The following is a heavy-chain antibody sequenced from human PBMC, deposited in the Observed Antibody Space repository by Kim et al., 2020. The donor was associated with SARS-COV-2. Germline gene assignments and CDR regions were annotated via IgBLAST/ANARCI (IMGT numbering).Heavy chain of an antibody. V-gene: IGHV3-30*03. J-gene: IGHJ5*02. Sequence: GGSLRLSCAASGFTFSSHVMHWVRQAPGKGLEWVALISYEGSTQKYTDSVKGQFTVSRDNSKNTLFLQMNSLRPEDTPVYYCAGNLVGDTDLGPWGQGTLVTFSS. CDR2: ISYEGSTQ. D-gene: IGHD1-26*01. CDR1: GFTFSSHV. CDR3: AGNLVGDTDLGP.